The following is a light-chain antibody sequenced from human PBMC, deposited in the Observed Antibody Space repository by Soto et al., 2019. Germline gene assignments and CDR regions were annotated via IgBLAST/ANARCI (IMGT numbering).Light chain of an antibody. Sequence: QSALTQPASVSGSPGQSITISCTGTSSDVGGYNHVSWYQQHPGTVPKLIIYDVSSRPSGVSNRFSGSKSGNTASLTISGLQAEDEADYYCTSYRTVNTLIFGGGTKLTVL. CDR1: SSDVGGYNH. V-gene: IGLV2-14*03. CDR2: DVS. J-gene: IGLJ2*01. CDR3: TSYRTVNTLI.